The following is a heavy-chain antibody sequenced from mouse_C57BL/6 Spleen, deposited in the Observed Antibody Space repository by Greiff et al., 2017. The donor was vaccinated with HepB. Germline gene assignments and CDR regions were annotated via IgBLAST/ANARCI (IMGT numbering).Heavy chain of an antibody. CDR2: IYPSDSET. V-gene: IGHV1-61*01. CDR1: GYTFTSYW. CDR3: ALDYYAMDY. J-gene: IGHJ4*01. Sequence: VKLQQSGAELVRPGSSVKLSCKASGYTFTSYWMDWVKQRPGQGLEGIGNIYPSDSETHYNQKFKDKATLTVDKSSSTAYMQLSSLTSEDSAVYYCALDYYAMDYWGQGTSVTVSS.